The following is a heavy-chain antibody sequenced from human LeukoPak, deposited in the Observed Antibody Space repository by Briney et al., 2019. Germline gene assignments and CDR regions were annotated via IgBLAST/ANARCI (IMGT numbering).Heavy chain of an antibody. J-gene: IGHJ4*02. D-gene: IGHD5-18*01. CDR1: GYRYTSYW. CDR2: IYPGDSDT. Sequence: GESLKISCKGSGYRYTSYWIGWVRQMPGKGLEWMGIIYPGDSDTRYSPSFQGQVTISADKSITTAYLQWSSLKASDTAMYYCARSDTAMGDYLDYWGQGTPVTVSS. CDR3: ARSDTAMGDYLDY. V-gene: IGHV5-51*01.